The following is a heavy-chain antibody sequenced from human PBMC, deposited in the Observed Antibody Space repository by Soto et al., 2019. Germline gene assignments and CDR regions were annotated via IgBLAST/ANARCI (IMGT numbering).Heavy chain of an antibody. CDR3: AIRGYYDSSGYFDY. CDR2: FYYRGST. CDR1: GGSISSSSYY. V-gene: IGHV4-39*01. D-gene: IGHD3-22*01. J-gene: IGHJ4*02. Sequence: QLQLQESGPGLVKPSETLSLTCTVSGGSISSSSYYWGWIRKPPGKGLDWIGSFYYRGSTYYNPSLKTGVTISVDTSKNMFSLKWSSVSAADTAVYYCAIRGYYDSSGYFDYWGLVTLFTVSS.